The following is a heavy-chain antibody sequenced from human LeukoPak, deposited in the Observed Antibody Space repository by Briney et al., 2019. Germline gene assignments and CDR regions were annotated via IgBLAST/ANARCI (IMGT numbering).Heavy chain of an antibody. CDR3: AKDRRAGSYDY. Sequence: GGSLRLSCAASGFTFSRNGMTCVRQAAGKGLEWVSAISGSGGNTYYADSVKGRFSISRDNSKNTLYLQMNSLRAEDTAVYYCAKDRRAGSYDYWGQGTLVTVSS. CDR2: ISGSGGNT. D-gene: IGHD3-10*01. CDR1: GFTFSRNG. V-gene: IGHV3-23*01. J-gene: IGHJ4*02.